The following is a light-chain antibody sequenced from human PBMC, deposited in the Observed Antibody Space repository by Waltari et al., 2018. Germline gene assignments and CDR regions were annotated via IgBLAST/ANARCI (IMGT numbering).Light chain of an antibody. J-gene: IGLJ3*02. V-gene: IGLV4-69*01. CDR1: SGHSSYA. CDR2: VNSDGSH. Sequence: QLVLTQSPSASASLGASVKLTCTLNSGHSSYAIAWHQPQPEKGPRYLMNVNSDGSHSKGDGIPDRFSGSSSGAERYLTISSLQSEDEADYYCQTWGTGIRWVFGGGTKLTVL. CDR3: QTWGTGIRWV.